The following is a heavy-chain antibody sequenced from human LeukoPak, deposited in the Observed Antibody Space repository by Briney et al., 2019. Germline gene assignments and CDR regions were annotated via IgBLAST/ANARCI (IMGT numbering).Heavy chain of an antibody. Sequence: PGGSLRLSCAASGFTFSSYSMNWVRQAPGKGLEWVSSISSSGSYIYYADSVRGRFTISRDNAKNSLYLQMSTLRAEDTAVYYCAREASGSYSFDSWGQGTLVTVSS. D-gene: IGHD3-10*01. J-gene: IGHJ4*02. CDR3: AREASGSYSFDS. V-gene: IGHV3-21*01. CDR2: ISSSGSYI. CDR1: GFTFSSYS.